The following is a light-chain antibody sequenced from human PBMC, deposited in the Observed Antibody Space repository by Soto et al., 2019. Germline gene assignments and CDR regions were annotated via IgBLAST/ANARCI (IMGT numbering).Light chain of an antibody. J-gene: IGLJ2*01. CDR3: AAWDDSLSGVV. V-gene: IGLV1-47*01. CDR2: RNN. Sequence: QSVLTQPPSASGTPGQRVTISCSGSSSNIGNNYVHWYQQLPGTAPKLLIYRNNQRPSGVPDRVSGSKSGTSASLAISGLRSEDEADYYCAAWDDSLSGVVFGVGTKLIVL. CDR1: SSNIGNNY.